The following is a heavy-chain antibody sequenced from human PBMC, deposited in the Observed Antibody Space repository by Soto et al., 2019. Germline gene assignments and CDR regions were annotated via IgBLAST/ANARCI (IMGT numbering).Heavy chain of an antibody. CDR3: ASDAGPNDY. V-gene: IGHV3-33*01. J-gene: IGHJ4*02. CDR2: IWYDGSNK. CDR1: GFSFSSYG. Sequence: QVQLVESGGGVVQPGRSLRLSCAASGFSFSSYGMYWVRQAPGKGLEWVAVIWYDGSNKYYADSVKGRFTISRDNSKNTLYLQMNSRRAEDTAVYYCASDAGPNDYWGQGTLVTVSS.